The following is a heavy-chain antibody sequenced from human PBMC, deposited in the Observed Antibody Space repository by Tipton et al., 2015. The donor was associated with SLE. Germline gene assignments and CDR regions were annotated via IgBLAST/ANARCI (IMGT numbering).Heavy chain of an antibody. Sequence: TLSLTCTVSGGSVGSRPYYWGWIRQPPGKGLQWLAYVFYSGSSNFNRAHYNPSLMSRVTISVDSSKNQFSLTLTSVTAADTAVYYCARHDYTGWGHFHHWGQGTLVIVSS. CDR3: ARHDYTGWGHFHH. J-gene: IGHJ1*01. D-gene: IGHD4/OR15-4a*01. CDR1: GGSVGSRPYY. CDR2: VFYSGSS. V-gene: IGHV4-61*01.